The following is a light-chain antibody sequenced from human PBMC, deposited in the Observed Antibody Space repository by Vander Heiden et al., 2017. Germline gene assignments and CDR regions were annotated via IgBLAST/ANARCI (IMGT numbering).Light chain of an antibody. CDR1: SSDVGGYNY. J-gene: IGLJ1*01. CDR2: EVS. V-gene: IGLV2-14*01. Sequence: QSALTQPASVSGSPGQSLTISCTGTSSDVGGYNYVSGYQQHPGKAPKLMIYEVSNRPSGVSNRFSGSKSGNTASLTISGLQAEDEADYYCSSYTSSSTLVFGTGTKVTVL. CDR3: SSYTSSSTLV.